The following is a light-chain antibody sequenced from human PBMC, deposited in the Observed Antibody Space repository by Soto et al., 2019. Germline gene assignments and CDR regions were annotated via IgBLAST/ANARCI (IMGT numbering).Light chain of an antibody. Sequence: QSVLTQPPSASGSPGQSVTISRTGTSSDVGGYNYVSWYQQHPGKAPKLMIYEVSKRPSGVPDRFSGSKSSNTASLTVSGLQAEDEADYYCCSYAGSNNFPYVFGTGTKVTVL. CDR2: EVS. CDR1: SSDVGGYNY. CDR3: CSYAGSNNFPYV. V-gene: IGLV2-8*01. J-gene: IGLJ1*01.